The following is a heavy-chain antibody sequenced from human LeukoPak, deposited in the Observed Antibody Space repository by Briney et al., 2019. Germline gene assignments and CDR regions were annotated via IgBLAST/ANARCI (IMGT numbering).Heavy chain of an antibody. J-gene: IGHJ5*02. Sequence: GGSLRLSCAASGFTFSSYALSWVRQAPGKGLEWVSATSGSGGSTYYADSVKGRFTISRDNSKNTLYLQMNSLRAEDTAVYYCAKAPTAMWPSTWGQGTLVTVSS. CDR2: TSGSGGST. D-gene: IGHD5-18*01. V-gene: IGHV3-23*01. CDR3: AKAPTAMWPST. CDR1: GFTFSSYA.